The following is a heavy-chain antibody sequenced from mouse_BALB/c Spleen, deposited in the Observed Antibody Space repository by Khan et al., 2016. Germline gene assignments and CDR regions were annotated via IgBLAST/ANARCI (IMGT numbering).Heavy chain of an antibody. V-gene: IGHV3-2*02. CDR1: GYSITSDYA. Sequence: EVQLQESGPGLVKPSQSLSLTCTVSGYSITSDYAWNWIRQFPGNKLEWMGYISYSGSTSYNPSLKSRISITRDTSKNQFFLQLNSVTTEDTATYYCARLYGNYVGFAYWGQGTLVTVSA. CDR3: ARLYGNYVGFAY. CDR2: ISYSGST. D-gene: IGHD2-10*02. J-gene: IGHJ3*01.